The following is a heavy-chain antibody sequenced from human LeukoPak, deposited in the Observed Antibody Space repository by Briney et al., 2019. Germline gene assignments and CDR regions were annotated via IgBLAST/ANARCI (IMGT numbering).Heavy chain of an antibody. J-gene: IGHJ6*04. V-gene: IGHV3-21*01. D-gene: IGHD2-15*01. Sequence: GGSLRLSCAASGFTFSSYSMNWVRQAPGKGLEWVSSISSSSSYIYYADSVKGRFTISRDNAKNSLYLRMNSLRAEDTAVYYCARLLAAPNYYYGMDVWGKGTTVTVSS. CDR1: GFTFSSYS. CDR2: ISSSSSYI. CDR3: ARLLAAPNYYYGMDV.